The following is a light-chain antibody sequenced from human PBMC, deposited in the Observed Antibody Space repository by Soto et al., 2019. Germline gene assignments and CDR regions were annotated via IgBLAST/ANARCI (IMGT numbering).Light chain of an antibody. J-gene: IGKJ4*01. CDR1: QSISSSS. CDR3: QQYGSSPFA. V-gene: IGKV3-20*01. Sequence: EIVLTQSPDTMSLSPGERATLSCRASQSISSSSLAWYQQKVGQAPSLLIYGASSRATGIPDRFSGSGSGRDFTLSISRLEPEDFAVYYCQQYGSSPFASGGGTKVEIK. CDR2: GAS.